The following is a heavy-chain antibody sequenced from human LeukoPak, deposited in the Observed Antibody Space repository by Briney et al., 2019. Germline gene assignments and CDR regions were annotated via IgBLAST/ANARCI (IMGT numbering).Heavy chain of an antibody. V-gene: IGHV4-39*01. J-gene: IGHJ4*02. CDR2: IYYSGNT. D-gene: IGHD3/OR15-3a*01. CDR3: ARQTGSGLFILP. Sequence: PSETLSLTCTVSGVSISSSNSYWGWIRQPPGKGLEWIGSIYYSGNTYYNASLKSQFSISIDTSKNQFSLRLTSVTAADTAVYCCARQTGSGLFILPGGQGTLVTVSS. CDR1: GVSISSSNSY.